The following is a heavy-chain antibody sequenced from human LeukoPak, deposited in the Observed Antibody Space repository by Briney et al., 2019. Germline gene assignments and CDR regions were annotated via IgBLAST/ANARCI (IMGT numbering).Heavy chain of an antibody. J-gene: IGHJ4*02. CDR3: AKVPTMIVVVITGFDY. CDR2: ISGSGGST. D-gene: IGHD3-22*01. V-gene: IGHV3-23*01. Sequence: GGSLRLSCAASGFTFSSYGMSWVRQAPGKGLEWVSAISGSGGSTYYADSVKGRFTISKDNSKNTLYLQMNSLRAEDTAVYYCAKVPTMIVVVITGFDYWGQGTLVTVSS. CDR1: GFTFSSYG.